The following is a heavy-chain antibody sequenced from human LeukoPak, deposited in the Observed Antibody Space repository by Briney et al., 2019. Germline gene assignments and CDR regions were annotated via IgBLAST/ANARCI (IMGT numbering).Heavy chain of an antibody. CDR2: ISYDGSNK. CDR1: GFTFSSYA. V-gene: IGHV3-30*11. J-gene: IGHJ4*02. Sequence: GGSLRLSCAASGFTFSSYAMHWVRQAPGKGLEWVAVISYDGSNKYYADSVKGRFTISRDNSKNTLYLQMNSLRAEDTAVYYCARGGFDYWGQGTLVTVSS. CDR3: ARGGFDY.